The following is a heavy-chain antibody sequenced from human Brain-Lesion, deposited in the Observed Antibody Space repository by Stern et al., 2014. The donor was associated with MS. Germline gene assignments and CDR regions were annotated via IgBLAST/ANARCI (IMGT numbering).Heavy chain of an antibody. V-gene: IGHV3-7*01. D-gene: IGHD3-3*01. CDR3: ARVYNTIYGIVTQRGSGMDV. CDR2: IQEDGTEK. CDR1: GFTFGNYW. J-gene: IGHJ6*02. Sequence: EVQLVESGGGLVQPGGSLTISCTAAGFTFGNYWMTWVRQAPGKGLEWVANIQEDGTEKNYVDSVKGRFTISRDNARNSLYLQMNSLRVEDTPLYYCARVYNTIYGIVTQRGSGMDVWGQGTTVIVSS.